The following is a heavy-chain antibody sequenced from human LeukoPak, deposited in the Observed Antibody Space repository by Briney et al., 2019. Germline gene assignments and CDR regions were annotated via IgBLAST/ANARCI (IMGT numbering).Heavy chain of an antibody. D-gene: IGHD3-22*01. Sequence: KSSETLSLTCTVSGGSISSSSYYWGWIRQPPGKGLEWIGEINHSGSTNYNPSLKSRVTISVDTSKNQFSLKLSSVTAADTAVYYCARRVRYYYDSSGYSGIIDYWGQGTLVTVSS. CDR1: GGSISSSSYY. CDR2: INHSGST. J-gene: IGHJ4*02. CDR3: ARRVRYYYDSSGYSGIIDY. V-gene: IGHV4-39*07.